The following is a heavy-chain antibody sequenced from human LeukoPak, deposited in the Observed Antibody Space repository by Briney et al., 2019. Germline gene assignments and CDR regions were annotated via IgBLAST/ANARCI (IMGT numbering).Heavy chain of an antibody. D-gene: IGHD3-22*01. J-gene: IGHJ4*02. Sequence: GGSLRLSCAASGFTFSSYLMSWVRQAPGKGLGWVATIKQDGSEKNYVDSVKGRFTISRDNAKNSLYLQMVSLRAEDTAVYYCARDPDDSNAYDYFDYWGQGTLVTVSS. CDR2: IKQDGSEK. CDR3: ARDPDDSNAYDYFDY. CDR1: GFTFSSYL. V-gene: IGHV3-7*01.